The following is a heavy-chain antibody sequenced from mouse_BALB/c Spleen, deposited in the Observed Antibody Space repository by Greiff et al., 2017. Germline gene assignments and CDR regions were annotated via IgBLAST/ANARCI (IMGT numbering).Heavy chain of an antibody. CDR2: IDPENGDT. D-gene: IGHD1-1*01. J-gene: IGHJ2*01. CDR1: GFNIKDYY. Sequence: VQLQQSGAELVRSGASVKLSCTASGFNIKDYYMHWVKQRPEQGLEWIGWIDPENGDTEYAPKFQGKATMTADTSSNTAYLQLSSLTSEDTAVYYCNVNTTGFDYWGQGTTLTVSS. CDR3: NVNTTGFDY. V-gene: IGHV14-4*02.